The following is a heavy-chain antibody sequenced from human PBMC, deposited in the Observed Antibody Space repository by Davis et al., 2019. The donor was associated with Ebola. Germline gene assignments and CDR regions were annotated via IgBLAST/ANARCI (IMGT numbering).Heavy chain of an antibody. D-gene: IGHD3-10*01. V-gene: IGHV1-2*06. CDR3: ARSEWFGDLYYYGMDV. J-gene: IGHJ6*02. Sequence: AASVKVSCKASGYTFTGYYMHWVRQAPGQGLEWMGRINPNSGGTNYAQKFQGRVTMTRDTSISTAYMELSRLRSDDTAVYYCARSEWFGDLYYYGMDVWGQGTTVTVSS. CDR2: INPNSGGT. CDR1: GYTFTGYY.